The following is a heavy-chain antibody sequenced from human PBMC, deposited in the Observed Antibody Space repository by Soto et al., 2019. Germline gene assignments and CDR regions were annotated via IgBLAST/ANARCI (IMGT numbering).Heavy chain of an antibody. Sequence: SETLSLTCAVSSGSISSSNWWSWVRQPPGKGLEWIGEIYHSGSTNYNPSLKSRVTISVDKSKNQFSLKLSSVTAADTAVYYCARKKKEQFWGCFWPFDYWGQGTLVTVS. V-gene: IGHV4-4*02. J-gene: IGHJ4*02. CDR2: IYHSGST. CDR3: ARKKKEQFWGCFWPFDY. CDR1: SGSISSSNW. D-gene: IGHD3-16*01.